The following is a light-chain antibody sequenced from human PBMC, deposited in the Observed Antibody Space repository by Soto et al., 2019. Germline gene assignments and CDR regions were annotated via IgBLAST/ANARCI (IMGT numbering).Light chain of an antibody. CDR2: SNN. Sequence: QSVLTQPPSASGTPGQRVTISCSGSRSSIGSNTVNWYQHLPGSAPKLLIYSNNHRPSRVPDRVSASKAGASASLAISGLQSEDEGDYYCAAWDASLGGFYVFGSGTKVTVL. J-gene: IGLJ1*01. CDR1: RSSIGSNT. V-gene: IGLV1-44*01. CDR3: AAWDASLGGFYV.